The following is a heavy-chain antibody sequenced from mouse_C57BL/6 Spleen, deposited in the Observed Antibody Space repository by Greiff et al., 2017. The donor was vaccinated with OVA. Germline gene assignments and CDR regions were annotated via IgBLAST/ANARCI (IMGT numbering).Heavy chain of an antibody. V-gene: IGHV5-4*01. J-gene: IGHJ3*01. CDR2: ISDGGSYT. CDR1: GFTFSSYA. Sequence: EVQVVESGGGLVKPGGSLKLSCAASGFTFSSYAMSWVRQTPEKRLEWVATISDGGSYTYYPDNVKGRFTISRDNAKNNLYLQMSHLKSEDTAMYYCAIEGLAFFAYWGQGTLVTVSA. D-gene: IGHD6-1*01. CDR3: AIEGLAFFAY.